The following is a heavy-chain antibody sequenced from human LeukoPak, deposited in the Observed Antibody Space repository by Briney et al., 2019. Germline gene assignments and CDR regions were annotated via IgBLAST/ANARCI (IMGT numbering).Heavy chain of an antibody. D-gene: IGHD6-6*01. CDR1: GFTFSSYA. J-gene: IGHJ4*02. CDR3: AGPSSSGVGY. V-gene: IGHV3-30-3*01. Sequence: PGGSLRLSCAASGFTFSSYAMHWVRQAPGKGLEWVAVISYDGSNKYYADSVKGRFTISRDNSKNTLYLQINSLRPEDTAVYYCAGPSSSGVGYWGQGTLVTVSS. CDR2: ISYDGSNK.